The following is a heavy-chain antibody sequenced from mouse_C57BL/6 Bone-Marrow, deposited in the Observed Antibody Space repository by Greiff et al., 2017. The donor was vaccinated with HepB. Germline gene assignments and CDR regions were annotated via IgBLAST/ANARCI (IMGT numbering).Heavy chain of an antibody. CDR2: ISDGGSYT. V-gene: IGHV5-4*01. CDR1: GFTFSSYA. CDR3: ARDRNTTVEGGYFDY. Sequence: EVKVVESGGGLVKPGGSLKLSCAASGFTFSSYAMSWVRQTPEKRLEWVATISDGGSYTYYPDNVKGRFTISRDNAKNNLYLQMSHLKSEDTAMYYCARDRNTTVEGGYFDYWGQGTTLTVSS. J-gene: IGHJ2*01. D-gene: IGHD1-1*01.